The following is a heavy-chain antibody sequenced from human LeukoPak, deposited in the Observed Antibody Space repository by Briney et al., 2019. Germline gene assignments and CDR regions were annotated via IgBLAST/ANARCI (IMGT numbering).Heavy chain of an antibody. J-gene: IGHJ6*03. CDR3: ARGIPGSLHYYYYYMDV. Sequence: SETLSLTCTVSGGSISSYYWSWIRQPAGKGLEWIGRIYTSGGTNYNPSLKSRVTMSVDTSKNQFSLKLSSVTAADTAVYYCARGIPGSLHYYYYYMDVWGKGTTVTVSS. CDR1: GGSISSYY. V-gene: IGHV4-4*07. CDR2: IYTSGGT. D-gene: IGHD3-10*01.